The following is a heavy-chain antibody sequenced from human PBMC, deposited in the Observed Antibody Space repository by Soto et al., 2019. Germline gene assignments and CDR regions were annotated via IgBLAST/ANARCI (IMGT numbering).Heavy chain of an antibody. CDR1: GFTFDDYT. CDR2: ISWDGGST. Sequence: EVQLVESGGVVVQPGGSLRLSCAASGFTFDDYTMHWVRQAPGKGLEWVSLISWDGGSTYYADSVKGRFTISRDNSKNSLYMQMNSLRTEDTALYYCAKDIRPKYDSEYYSCMDVWGQGTTVTVSS. D-gene: IGHD3-10*01. J-gene: IGHJ6*02. CDR3: AKDIRPKYDSEYYSCMDV. V-gene: IGHV3-43*01.